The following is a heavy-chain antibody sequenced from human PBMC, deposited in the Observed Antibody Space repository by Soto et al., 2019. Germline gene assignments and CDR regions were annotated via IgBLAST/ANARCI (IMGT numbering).Heavy chain of an antibody. D-gene: IGHD3-22*01. V-gene: IGHV4-34*01. CDR3: ARGRRDYGSSGYWYYYYYGMDV. J-gene: IGHJ6*02. CDR2: INHSGST. CDR1: GGSFSGYY. Sequence: SETLSLTCAVYGGSFSGYYWSWIRQPPGKGLEWIGEINHSGSTNYNPSLKSRVTISVDTSKNQFSLKLSSVTAADTAVYYCARGRRDYGSSGYWYYYYYGMDVWGQGTTVTVSS.